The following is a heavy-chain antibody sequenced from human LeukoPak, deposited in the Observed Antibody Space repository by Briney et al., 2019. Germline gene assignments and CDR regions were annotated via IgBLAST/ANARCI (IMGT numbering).Heavy chain of an antibody. CDR2: ISWNSGSI. J-gene: IGHJ4*02. V-gene: IGHV3-9*01. D-gene: IGHD6-13*01. CDR1: GFTFDDYA. Sequence: PGRSLRLSCAASGFTFDDYAMHWVRQAPGKGLEWVSGISWNSGSIGYADSVKGRFTISRDNAKNTLYLQMNSLRAEDTAVYYCAREVAAAGTDYWGQGTLVTVSS. CDR3: AREVAAAGTDY.